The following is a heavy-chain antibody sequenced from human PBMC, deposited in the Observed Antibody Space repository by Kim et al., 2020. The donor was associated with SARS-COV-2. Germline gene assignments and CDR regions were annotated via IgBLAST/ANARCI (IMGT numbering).Heavy chain of an antibody. CDR1: GGSISSSSYY. J-gene: IGHJ1*01. V-gene: IGHV4-39*01. CDR2: IYYSGST. Sequence: SETLSLTCTVSGGSISSSSYYWGWIRQPPGKGLEWIGSIYYSGSTYYNPSLKSRVTISVDTSKNQFSLKLSSVTAADTAVYYCARYLRFDGYFQHWGQGTLVTVSS. CDR3: ARYLRFDGYFQH. D-gene: IGHD3-10*01.